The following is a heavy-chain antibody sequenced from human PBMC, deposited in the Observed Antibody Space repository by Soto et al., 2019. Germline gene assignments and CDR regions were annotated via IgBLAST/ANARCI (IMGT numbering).Heavy chain of an antibody. CDR3: AKGSSSGRPYYFDY. CDR2: ITGSGGST. Sequence: VQLLESGGGLVQPGGSLRLSCAASGFTFSSYAMSWVRQAPGKGLEWVSAITGSGGSTYHADSVQGRFTISRDSSKDTLYLQMNSLRAEDTAVYYCAKGSSSGRPYYFDYWGQGTLVTVSS. CDR1: GFTFSSYA. J-gene: IGHJ4*02. D-gene: IGHD3-22*01. V-gene: IGHV3-23*01.